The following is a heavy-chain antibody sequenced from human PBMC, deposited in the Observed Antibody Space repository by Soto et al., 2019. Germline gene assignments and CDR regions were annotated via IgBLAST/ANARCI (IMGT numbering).Heavy chain of an antibody. J-gene: IGHJ5*02. D-gene: IGHD3-3*02. CDR2: IFYLGSS. V-gene: IGHV4-39*01. CDR3: ARHSLALRKDNWFDP. Sequence: SETLSLTCTVSGDSIISSDFYWGWVRQPPGKGLEWIGSIFYLGSSYYNPSLKSRVTMSVDTSKNQFSLRLRSVTAADTALYFCARHSLALRKDNWFDPWGQGIMVTVSS. CDR1: GDSIISSDFY.